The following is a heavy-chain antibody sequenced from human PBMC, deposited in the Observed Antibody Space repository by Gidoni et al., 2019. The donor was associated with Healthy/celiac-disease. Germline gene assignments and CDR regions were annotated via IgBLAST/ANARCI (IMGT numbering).Heavy chain of an antibody. V-gene: IGHV3-30-3*01. J-gene: IGHJ4*02. Sequence: QVQLVESGGGVVQPGRSLSLSCAASGFTFSSYDLHCVRHATGKGLEWVAVISYDGSNKYYAYAVNGRFTSSRDNSKNTLYLQMNSLRAEDTAVYYCARDTDGQGYFDYGGQGTLVTVSS. CDR1: GFTFSSYD. CDR2: ISYDGSNK. CDR3: ARDTDGQGYFDY.